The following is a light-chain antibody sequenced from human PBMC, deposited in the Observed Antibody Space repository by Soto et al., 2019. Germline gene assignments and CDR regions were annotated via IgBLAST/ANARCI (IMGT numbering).Light chain of an antibody. CDR1: SSDVGSYNY. CDR3: CSDTSNSTRV. J-gene: IGLJ3*02. V-gene: IGLV2-14*01. CDR2: EVS. Sequence: QSALTQPASVSGSPGQSITISCTGTSSDVGSYNYVSWYQQHPGKAPKLMIYEVSNRPSGVSNRFSGSKSGNTASLTISGLHADDEANYCCCSDTSNSTRVFGGGTKLTVL.